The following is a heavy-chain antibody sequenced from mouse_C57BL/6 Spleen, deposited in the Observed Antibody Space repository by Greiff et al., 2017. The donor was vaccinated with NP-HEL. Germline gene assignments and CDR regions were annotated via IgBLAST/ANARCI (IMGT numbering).Heavy chain of an antibody. CDR1: GYTFTDYE. CDR3: TRNDYYGSSSPWFAY. D-gene: IGHD1-1*01. V-gene: IGHV1-15*01. J-gene: IGHJ3*01. Sequence: VQLQESGAELVRPGASVTLSCKASGYTFTDYEMHWVKQTPVHGLEWIGAIDPETGGTAYNQKFKGKAILTADKSSSTAYMELRSLTSEDSAVYYCTRNDYYGSSSPWFAYWGQGTLVTVSA. CDR2: IDPETGGT.